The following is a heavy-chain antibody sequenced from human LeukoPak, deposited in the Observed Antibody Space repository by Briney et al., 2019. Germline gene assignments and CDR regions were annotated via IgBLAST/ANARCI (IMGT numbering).Heavy chain of an antibody. V-gene: IGHV4-34*01. CDR2: IGHNGTT. Sequence: PSETLSLTCAVYGGSFNDYNWTWIRQPPGKGLEWIGEIGHNGTTNYNPSLKGRVTISVDTSKNQFSLKLSSVTAADTAVYYCARSGYSYVFDAFDIWGQGTMVTVSS. CDR3: ARSGYSYVFDAFDI. J-gene: IGHJ3*02. CDR1: GGSFNDYN. D-gene: IGHD5-18*01.